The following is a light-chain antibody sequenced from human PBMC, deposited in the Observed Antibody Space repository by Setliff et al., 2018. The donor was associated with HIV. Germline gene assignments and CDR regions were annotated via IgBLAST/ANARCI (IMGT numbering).Light chain of an antibody. CDR1: SSNIGSNS. CDR2: RNN. J-gene: IGLJ3*02. CDR3: AAWDDSLNGPV. V-gene: IGLV1-44*01. Sequence: QSALTQPPSASGTPGQRVTISCSGSSSNIGSNSVNWYQQLPGTAPKLLIYRNNQRPSGVPDRFSGSKSGTSASLAISGLQAEDEADYYCAAWDDSLNGPVFGEGTKVTVL.